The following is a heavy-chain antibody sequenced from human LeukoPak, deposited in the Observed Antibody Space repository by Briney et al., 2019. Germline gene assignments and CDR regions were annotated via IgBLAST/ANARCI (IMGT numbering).Heavy chain of an antibody. J-gene: IGHJ4*02. Sequence: SETLSLPCIVSGYSINSGYYWGWIRQPPGKGLEWIGNIHHSGSTYYNPSPKSRVTISVDTSNNHFSLKLTSVTAADTAVYYCARDVKGYYYGSGIDFWGQGTLVTVSS. CDR3: ARDVKGYYYGSGIDF. CDR2: IHHSGST. D-gene: IGHD3-10*01. V-gene: IGHV4-38-2*02. CDR1: GYSINSGYY.